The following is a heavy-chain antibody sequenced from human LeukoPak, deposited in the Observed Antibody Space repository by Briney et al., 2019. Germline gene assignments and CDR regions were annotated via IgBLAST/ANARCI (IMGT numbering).Heavy chain of an antibody. D-gene: IGHD3-9*01. V-gene: IGHV1-18*01. CDR2: ISGYNGNT. CDR3: ASLTSGPGYASNYYYMDV. J-gene: IGHJ6*03. Sequence: ASVKVSCKASGYTFTSYGISWVRQAPGQGLEWMGWISGYNGNTNYAQKLQGRVTMTTDTSTSTAYMELRSLRSDDTAVYYCASLTSGPGYASNYYYMDVWGKGTTVTVSS. CDR1: GYTFTSYG.